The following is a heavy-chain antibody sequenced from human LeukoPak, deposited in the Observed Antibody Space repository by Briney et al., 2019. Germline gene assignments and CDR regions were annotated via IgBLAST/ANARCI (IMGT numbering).Heavy chain of an antibody. J-gene: IGHJ6*03. V-gene: IGHV3-48*03. Sequence: GGSLRLSCAASGFTFSTYEMNWVRQAPGKGLEWVSYISSSGSTIYYADSVKGRFTISRDNAKNSLYLQMNSLRAEDTAVYYCARDFRIGWELLGAYYYYYMDVWGKGTTVTVSS. CDR3: ARDFRIGWELLGAYYYYYMDV. D-gene: IGHD1-26*01. CDR1: GFTFSTYE. CDR2: ISSSGSTI.